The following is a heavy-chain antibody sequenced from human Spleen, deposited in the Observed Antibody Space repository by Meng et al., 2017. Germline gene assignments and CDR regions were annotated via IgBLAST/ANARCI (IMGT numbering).Heavy chain of an antibody. J-gene: IGHJ5*02. CDR1: GGSISSYY. CDR3: TRLIEGSPADH. Sequence: SETLSLTCTVSGGSISSYYWSWIRQPPGKGLEWIGYIYYSGSTNYNPSLKSRVTISVDTSKNHFFLKLNSVTAADTAMYYCTRLIEGSPADHWGQGTLVTVSS. D-gene: IGHD5-24*01. V-gene: IGHV4-59*12. CDR2: IYYSGST.